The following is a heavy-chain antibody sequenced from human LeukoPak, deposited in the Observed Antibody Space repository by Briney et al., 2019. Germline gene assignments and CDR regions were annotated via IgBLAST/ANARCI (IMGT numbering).Heavy chain of an antibody. CDR3: AIAQTMVSDY. J-gene: IGHJ4*02. V-gene: IGHV3-21*01. D-gene: IGHD2-8*01. CDR2: ITGSSTHI. CDR1: GFTFSSFT. Sequence: GGSLRLSCASSGFTFSSFTMNWVRQAPGKGLEWVSSITGSSTHIYYADSVKGRFTISRDNAKDSLYLQMNSLRADDTAVYYCAIAQTMVSDYWGQGTLVTVSS.